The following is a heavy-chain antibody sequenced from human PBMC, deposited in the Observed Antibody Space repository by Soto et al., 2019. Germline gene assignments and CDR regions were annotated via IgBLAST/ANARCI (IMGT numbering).Heavy chain of an antibody. J-gene: IGHJ6*02. CDR1: LCTFTGDF. CDR2: INPNSGCT. V-gene: IGHV1-2*02. CDR3: ARGSWRYYDCSGYYYFYGLDL. Sequence: AAVHVTLMACLCTFTGDFMHWVRQAPAQGVEWVGWINPNSGCTHYAQKFPDRVTKNRDTSISTAYMDLSKLRADDTAVYYCARGSWRYYDCSGYYYFYGLDLWSQGPTLPGSS. D-gene: IGHD3-22*01.